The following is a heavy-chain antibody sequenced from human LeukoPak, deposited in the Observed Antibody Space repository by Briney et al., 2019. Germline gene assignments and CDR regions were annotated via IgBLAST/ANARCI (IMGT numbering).Heavy chain of an antibody. CDR2: INSDGSSI. J-gene: IGHJ4*01. Sequence: GGTLRLSCAASGFTFSSYWMLWFRQAPGMGLVWVSRINSDGSSITYADSVKGRFTISRDNAKNTLFLQMNSLTVEDTAVYYCAREGRVSGYDFDCWGQGPLVTVSS. CDR1: GFTFSSYW. V-gene: IGHV3-74*03. CDR3: AREGRVSGYDFDC. D-gene: IGHD5-12*01.